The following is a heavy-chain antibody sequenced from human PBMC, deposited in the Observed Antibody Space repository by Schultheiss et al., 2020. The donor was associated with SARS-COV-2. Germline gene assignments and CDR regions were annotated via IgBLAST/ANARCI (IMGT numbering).Heavy chain of an antibody. CDR1: GFSFSSYS. CDR3: ARTRDYYYYYMDV. V-gene: IGHV3-7*01. CDR2: IKQDGSEK. J-gene: IGHJ6*03. Sequence: GESLKISCAASGFSFSSYSMHWVRQAPGKGLEWVANIKQDGSEKYYVDSVKGRFTISRDNAKNSLYLQMNSLRAEDTAVYYCARTRDYYYYYMDVWGKGTTVTVSS.